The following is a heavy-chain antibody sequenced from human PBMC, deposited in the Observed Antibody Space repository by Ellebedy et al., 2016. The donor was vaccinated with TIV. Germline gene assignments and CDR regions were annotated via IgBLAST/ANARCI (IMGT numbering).Heavy chain of an antibody. CDR1: SVSISSGAYY. CDR2: INHRGSA. J-gene: IGHJ5*01. D-gene: IGHD1-26*01. CDR3: VREGAYRNSFDS. Sequence: MPSETLSLTCTVSSVSISSGAYYWSWIRQFSGKGLEWSGYINHRGSAYYNPSLRSRATISIDTSNNEFFLNLTSATAADTARYYCVREGAYRNSFDSWGQGTLVAVST. V-gene: IGHV4-31*03.